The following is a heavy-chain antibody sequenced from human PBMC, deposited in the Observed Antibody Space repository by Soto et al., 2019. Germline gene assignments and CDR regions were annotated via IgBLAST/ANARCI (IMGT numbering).Heavy chain of an antibody. D-gene: IGHD3-9*01. CDR3: AHSEPYFHS. V-gene: IGHV2-5*02. J-gene: IGHJ5*01. CDR2: IYGEDGK. CDR1: GFSLSSRGMA. Sequence: SGAKLGNPEQTLRLTCTFWGFSLSSRGMAGGWIRQPPGKAPEWLALIYGEDGKRYRPYLKSRLTLTKDNSKNQVVLTMTDMGPVDTGTYYCAHSEPYFHSWGPGTPVTVS.